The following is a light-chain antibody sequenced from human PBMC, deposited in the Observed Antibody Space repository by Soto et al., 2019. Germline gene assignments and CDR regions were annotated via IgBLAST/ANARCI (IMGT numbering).Light chain of an antibody. J-gene: IGLJ2*01. CDR3: SSYTSSSTPV. V-gene: IGLV2-14*01. CDR1: SSDVGGYNY. Sequence: SALTQPASVSGSPGQSITISCTGTSSDVGGYNYVSWYQQHPDKAPKLMIYEVSNRPSGVSNRFSGSKSGNTASLTISGLQAEDEADYYCSSYTSSSTPVFGGGTKLTVL. CDR2: EVS.